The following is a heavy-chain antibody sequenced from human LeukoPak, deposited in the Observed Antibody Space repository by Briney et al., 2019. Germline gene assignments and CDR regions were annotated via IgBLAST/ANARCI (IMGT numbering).Heavy chain of an antibody. D-gene: IGHD6-19*01. J-gene: IGHJ4*02. CDR3: ARGEVAGTHNDY. CDR2: INPSGGST. CDR1: GYDFTDFY. V-gene: IGHV1-46*01. Sequence: ASVNVSCKTSGYDFTDFYIHWVRQAPGQGLEWMGIINPSGGSTSYAQKFQGRVTMTRDTSTSTVYMELSSLRSEDTAVYYCARGEVAGTHNDYWGQGTLITVSS.